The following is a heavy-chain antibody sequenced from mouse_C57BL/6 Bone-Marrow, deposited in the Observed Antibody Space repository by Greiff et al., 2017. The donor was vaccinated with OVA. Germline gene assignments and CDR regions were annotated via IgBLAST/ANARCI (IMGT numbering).Heavy chain of an antibody. J-gene: IGHJ3*01. CDR1: GYAFTNYL. CDR2: INPGSGGT. Sequence: VKLQQSGAELVRPGTSVKVSCKASGYAFTNYLIEWVKQRPGQGLEWIGVINPGSGGTNYNEKFKGKATLTADKASSTAYMQLSSLTSEDSAVYFCARVEGERAWFAYWGQGTLVTVSA. CDR3: ARVEGERAWFAY. V-gene: IGHV1-54*01.